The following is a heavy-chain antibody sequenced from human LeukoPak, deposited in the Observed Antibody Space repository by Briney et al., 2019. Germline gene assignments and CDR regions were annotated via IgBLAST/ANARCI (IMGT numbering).Heavy chain of an antibody. V-gene: IGHV3-7*01. Sequence: GGSLRLSCAASGFTFSSYCMSWVREAPGKGLEWVANIKQDGSEKYYVDSVKGRYTISRDNTKNSLYLQMNSLRAEDTAVYYCARDRAAHPGEWFVMGVWGQGTTVTVSS. D-gene: IGHD3-3*01. J-gene: IGHJ6*02. CDR1: GFTFSSYC. CDR2: IKQDGSEK. CDR3: ARDRAAHPGEWFVMGV.